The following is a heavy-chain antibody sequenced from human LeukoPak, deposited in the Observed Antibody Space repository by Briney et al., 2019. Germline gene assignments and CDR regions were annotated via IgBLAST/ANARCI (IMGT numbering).Heavy chain of an antibody. D-gene: IGHD7-27*01. V-gene: IGHV3-74*01. J-gene: IGHJ4*02. CDR1: GFAFSSNW. Sequence: GGSLRLSCAASGFAFSSNWMHWVRQTPGKGLVWVSRINSGGRGTSYADSVEGRFTISRDNAKNTLYLQMNSLKGEDTAVYYCATSLGPLAEYWGRGTLVTVSS. CDR3: ATSLGPLAEY. CDR2: INSGGRGT.